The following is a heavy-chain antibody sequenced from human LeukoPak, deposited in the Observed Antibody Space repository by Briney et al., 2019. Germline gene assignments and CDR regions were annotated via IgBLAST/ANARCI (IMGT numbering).Heavy chain of an antibody. D-gene: IGHD6-6*01. Sequence: GGSLRLSCAASGFTFSSYWMTWLRQASGKGLEWVANINREGSEKYYVDSVRGRFTISRDNPKNSLYLQMNSLRVEDTALSYCAVSSSSSGAGGIWGQGTLVT. CDR3: AVSSSSSGAGGI. J-gene: IGHJ4*02. CDR2: INREGSEK. V-gene: IGHV3-7*01. CDR1: GFTFSSYW.